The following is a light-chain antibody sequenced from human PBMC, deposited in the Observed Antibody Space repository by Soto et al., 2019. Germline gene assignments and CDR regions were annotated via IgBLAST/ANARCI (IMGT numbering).Light chain of an antibody. CDR2: GNS. CDR1: SSNIGAGYD. V-gene: IGLV1-40*01. CDR3: QSYDSSLSGVV. Sequence: QSVLTQPPSVSVAPGQRVTISCTGSSSNIGAGYDVHWYQQLPGTAPKLLIYGNSNRPSGVPDRFSGSKSGTSASLAITWLQAEDEADYYCQSYDSSLSGVVLGGGTQLTVL. J-gene: IGLJ2*01.